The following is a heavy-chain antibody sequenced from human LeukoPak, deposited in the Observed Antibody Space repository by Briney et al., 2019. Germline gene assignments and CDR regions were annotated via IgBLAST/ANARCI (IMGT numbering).Heavy chain of an antibody. CDR1: GFTFSSYA. CDR3: AKAPYSYGYRGYFDY. CDR2: ISNSGGSI. D-gene: IGHD5-18*01. Sequence: GGSLRLSCAASGFTFSSYAMSWVRQAPGKGLEWVSAISNSGGSIYYADSVKGRFTISRDNSKNTLYLQMNSLRAEDTAVYYCAKAPYSYGYRGYFDYWGQGTLVTVSS. V-gene: IGHV3-23*01. J-gene: IGHJ4*02.